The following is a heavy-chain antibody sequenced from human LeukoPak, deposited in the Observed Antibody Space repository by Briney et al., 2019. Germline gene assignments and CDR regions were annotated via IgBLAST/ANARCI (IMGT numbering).Heavy chain of an antibody. D-gene: IGHD3-9*01. Sequence: SETLSLTCTVSGGSISSYYWSWIRQPPGKGLEWIGYIYYSGSTNYNPSLKSRVTISVGTSKNQFSLKLSSVTAADTAVYYCARRRKINYDILTGSADDAFDIWGQGTMVTVSS. CDR1: GGSISSYY. V-gene: IGHV4-59*08. J-gene: IGHJ3*02. CDR2: IYYSGST. CDR3: ARRRKINYDILTGSADDAFDI.